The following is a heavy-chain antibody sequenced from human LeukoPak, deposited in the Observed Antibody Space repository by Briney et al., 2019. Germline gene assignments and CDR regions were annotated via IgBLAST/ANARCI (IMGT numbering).Heavy chain of an antibody. Sequence: PSETLSLTCTVSGGSISSYYWSWIRQPPGKGLEWIGYIYYSGSTNYNPSLKSRVTISVDTSKNQFSLKLSSVTAADTAVYYCARVGQGNCYDYWGQGTLVTVSS. J-gene: IGHJ4*02. V-gene: IGHV4-59*08. CDR2: IYYSGST. CDR3: ARVGQGNCYDY. D-gene: IGHD2-15*01. CDR1: GGSISSYY.